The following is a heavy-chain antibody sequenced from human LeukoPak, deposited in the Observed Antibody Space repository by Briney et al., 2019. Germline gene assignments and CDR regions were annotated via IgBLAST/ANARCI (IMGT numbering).Heavy chain of an antibody. V-gene: IGHV3-30*18. Sequence: GGSLRLSCAASGLTFSSYGIHWVRQAPGKGREWVALVSYDGSNKHYADSVKGRFTISRDNSNKTVYLQMTSLRPDDTAVYYCAKDAYCSGGGFYTGFGYWGQGTQVTVSS. CDR1: GLTFSSYG. J-gene: IGHJ4*02. CDR3: AKDAYCSGGGFYTGFGY. D-gene: IGHD2-15*01. CDR2: VSYDGSNK.